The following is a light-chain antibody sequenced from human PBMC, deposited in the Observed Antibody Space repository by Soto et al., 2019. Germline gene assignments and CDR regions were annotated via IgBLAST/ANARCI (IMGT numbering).Light chain of an antibody. CDR1: QSLNSGY. Sequence: IVLTQSPGTLSLSPGEGASVSCRASQSLNSGYLAWYQQKPGQAPRLLIYGASSRATGIPDRFSGSRSGTNFTLTISRLEPDDFAVYFCQQYGSAPYTFGQGTKLEIK. V-gene: IGKV3-20*01. CDR3: QQYGSAPYT. CDR2: GAS. J-gene: IGKJ2*01.